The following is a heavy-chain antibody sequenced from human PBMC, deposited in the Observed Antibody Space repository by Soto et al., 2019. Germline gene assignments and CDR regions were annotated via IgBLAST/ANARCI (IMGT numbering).Heavy chain of an antibody. CDR2: IIPIFGTA. CDR3: ARQEAIVVEAGVLYYYYGMDV. V-gene: IGHV1-69*13. Sequence: SVKVSCKASGGTFSSYAISWVRQAPGQGLEWMGGIIPIFGTANYAQKFQGRVTITADESTSTAYMELSSLRSEDTAVYYCARQEAIVVEAGVLYYYYGMDVWGQGTTVTVS. J-gene: IGHJ6*02. D-gene: IGHD2-21*01. CDR1: GGTFSSYA.